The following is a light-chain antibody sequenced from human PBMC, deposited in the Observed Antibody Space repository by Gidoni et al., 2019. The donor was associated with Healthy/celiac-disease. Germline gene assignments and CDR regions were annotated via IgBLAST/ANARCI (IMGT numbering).Light chain of an antibody. CDR3: QQRSNWPLFT. CDR1: QSVSSY. J-gene: IGKJ3*01. CDR2: DAS. Sequence: EIVFTHSPATLSLSPGERATLSCRASQSVSSYLAWYQQKPGQAPKLLIYDASNRATGIPARFSGSGSGTDFTLTISSLEPEDFAVYYCQQRSNWPLFTFGPXTKVDIK. V-gene: IGKV3-11*01.